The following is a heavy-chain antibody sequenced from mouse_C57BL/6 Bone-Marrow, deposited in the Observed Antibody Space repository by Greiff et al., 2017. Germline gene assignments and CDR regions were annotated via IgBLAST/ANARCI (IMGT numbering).Heavy chain of an antibody. CDR1: GFSLTSYA. CDR3: ARKGTTVVATHWYFDV. CDR2: IWTGGGT. D-gene: IGHD1-1*01. Sequence: VKLVESGPGLVAPSQSLSITCTVSGFSLTSYAISWVRQPPGKGLEWLGVIWTGGGTNYNSALKSRLSISKDNSKSQVFLKMNSLQTDDTARYYCARKGTTVVATHWYFDVWGTGTTVTVSS. J-gene: IGHJ1*03. V-gene: IGHV2-9-1*01.